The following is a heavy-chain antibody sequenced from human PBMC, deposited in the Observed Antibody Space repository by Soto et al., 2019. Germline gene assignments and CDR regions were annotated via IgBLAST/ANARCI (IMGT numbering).Heavy chain of an antibody. J-gene: IGHJ6*02. Sequence: EVQLVESGGGLVQPGGSLRLSCAASGFTFSSYWRHWVRQAPGKGRVWVSRINSDGSSTSYADSVKGRFTISRDNAKNTVYLRMNSLRAEATAVYYCASRYMYSSGLYFYGMDVWGQGTTVTVSS. D-gene: IGHD6-19*01. CDR2: INSDGSST. V-gene: IGHV3-74*01. CDR1: GFTFSSYW. CDR3: ASRYMYSSGLYFYGMDV.